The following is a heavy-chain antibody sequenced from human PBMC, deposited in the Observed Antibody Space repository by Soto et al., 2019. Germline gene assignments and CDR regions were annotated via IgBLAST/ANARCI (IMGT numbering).Heavy chain of an antibody. CDR1: GFTFSSYW. Sequence: PGGSLRLSCAASGFTFSSYWMHWVRQAPGKGLVWVSRINGDGRSTNYADFVKGRFAISRDNAKNTLYLQMNSLRVEDTAVYYCSRVGGSTWHWGQGTLVTVSS. D-gene: IGHD1-26*01. J-gene: IGHJ4*02. CDR2: INGDGRST. V-gene: IGHV3-74*01. CDR3: SRVGGSTWH.